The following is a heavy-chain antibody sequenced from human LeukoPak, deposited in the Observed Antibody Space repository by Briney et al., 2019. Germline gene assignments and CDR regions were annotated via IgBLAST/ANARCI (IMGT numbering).Heavy chain of an antibody. CDR1: GFTFNNYA. D-gene: IGHD3-16*01. CDR2: ISDSGGYT. J-gene: IGHJ4*02. CDR3: AKVFRSHFLGGKRAYYFDY. Sequence: GGSLRLSCAASGFTFNNYAMSWVRQAPGKGLEWVSTISDSGGYTYYTDSVKGRFTISRDNFKNTLYLQMNSLRAEDTAVYYCAKVFRSHFLGGKRAYYFDYWGQGTLVTVSS. V-gene: IGHV3-23*01.